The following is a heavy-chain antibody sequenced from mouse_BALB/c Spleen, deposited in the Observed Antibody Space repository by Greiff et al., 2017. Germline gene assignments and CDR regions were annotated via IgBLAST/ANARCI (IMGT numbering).Heavy chain of an antibody. CDR3: ARGYGNYVYAMDY. V-gene: IGHV5-6-3*01. J-gene: IGHJ4*01. CDR1: GFTFSSYG. D-gene: IGHD2-10*02. Sequence: EVKLEESGGGLVQPGGSLKLSCAASGFTFSSYGMSWVRQTPDKRLELVATINSNGGSTYYPDSVKGRFTISRDNAKNTLYLQMSSLKSEDTAMYYCARGYGNYVYAMDYWGQGTSVTVSS. CDR2: INSNGGST.